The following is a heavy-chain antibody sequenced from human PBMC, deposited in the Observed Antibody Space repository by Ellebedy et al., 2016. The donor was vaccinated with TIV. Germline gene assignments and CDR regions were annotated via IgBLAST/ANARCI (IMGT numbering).Heavy chain of an antibody. V-gene: IGHV3-53*01. J-gene: IGHJ4*02. CDR1: GLTVSRNY. CDR2: ISTGGNT. D-gene: IGHD1-26*01. Sequence: GGSLRLXXAASGLTVSRNYMSWVRQAPGKGLEWVSIISTGGNTYYADSVKGRFTISRDNSENTLFLQMHSLRAEDTAGYYCARVWTPASGNQRAMDYWGRGTLVTVSS. CDR3: ARVWTPASGNQRAMDY.